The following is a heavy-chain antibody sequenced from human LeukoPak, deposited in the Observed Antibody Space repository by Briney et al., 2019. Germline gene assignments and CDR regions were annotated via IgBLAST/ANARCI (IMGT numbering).Heavy chain of an antibody. D-gene: IGHD2/OR15-2a*01. Sequence: GGSLRLSCVASGFNLNTYGMQWVRQARGKGLGWMASIWYDGTNENHADSEKGRFTISRDNSKNTLYLQMNSLRGEDTAFYYCASLGAFSSNHVLRWFDPWGQGTLVTVSS. J-gene: IGHJ5*02. CDR1: GFNLNTYG. V-gene: IGHV3-33*01. CDR2: IWYDGTNE. CDR3: ASLGAFSSNHVLRWFDP.